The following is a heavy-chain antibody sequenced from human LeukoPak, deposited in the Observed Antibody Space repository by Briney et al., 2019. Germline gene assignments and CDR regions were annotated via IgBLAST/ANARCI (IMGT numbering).Heavy chain of an antibody. CDR2: INPNSGGT. Sequence: ASVKVSCKASGYTFTSYDLNWVRQAPGQGLEWMGRINPNSGGTNYAQKFQGRVTMTRDTSISTAYMELSRLRSDDTAVYYCARSTGDSSGAFDIWGQGTMVTVSS. V-gene: IGHV1-2*06. J-gene: IGHJ3*02. D-gene: IGHD7-27*01. CDR3: ARSTGDSSGAFDI. CDR1: GYTFTSYD.